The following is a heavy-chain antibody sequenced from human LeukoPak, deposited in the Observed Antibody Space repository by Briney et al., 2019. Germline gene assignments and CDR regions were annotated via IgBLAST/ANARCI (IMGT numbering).Heavy chain of an antibody. D-gene: IGHD4-23*01. Sequence: GGSLRLSCAASGLTFSDYYMSWIRQAPGKGLEWVSYISSSSSYTNYADSVKGRFTISRDNAKNSLYLQMNSLRAEDTAVYYCAISVTPPGNFDYWGQGTLVTVSS. CDR2: ISSSSSYT. CDR1: GLTFSDYY. V-gene: IGHV3-11*06. J-gene: IGHJ4*02. CDR3: AISVTPPGNFDY.